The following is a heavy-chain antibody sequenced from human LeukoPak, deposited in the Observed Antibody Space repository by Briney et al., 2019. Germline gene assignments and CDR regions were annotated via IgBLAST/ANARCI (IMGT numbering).Heavy chain of an antibody. CDR1: GYTSTGYY. CDR3: ARDHKGVLDY. CDR2: INPNSGGT. D-gene: IGHD3-10*01. V-gene: IGHV1-2*06. J-gene: IGHJ4*02. Sequence: ASVKVSCKASGYTSTGYYMHWARQAPGQGLEWMGRINPNSGGTNYAQKFQGRVTMTRDTSISTAYMELSRLRSDDTAVYYCARDHKGVLDYWGQGTLVTVSS.